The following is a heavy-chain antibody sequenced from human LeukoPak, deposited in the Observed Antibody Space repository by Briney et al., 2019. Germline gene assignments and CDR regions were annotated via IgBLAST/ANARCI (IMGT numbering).Heavy chain of an antibody. Sequence: ASVKGSCKASGYTFSGYFVHWVRQAPGQGLEWMGRINAGSGDTEFAQKFQGRVTMTRDTFVSTAYMEVSGLTSDDTAIYYCARDLSSTPNWELDHWGQGTLVTVSS. CDR3: ARDLSSTPNWELDH. CDR1: GYTFSGYF. D-gene: IGHD7-27*01. CDR2: INAGSGDT. V-gene: IGHV1-2*06. J-gene: IGHJ4*02.